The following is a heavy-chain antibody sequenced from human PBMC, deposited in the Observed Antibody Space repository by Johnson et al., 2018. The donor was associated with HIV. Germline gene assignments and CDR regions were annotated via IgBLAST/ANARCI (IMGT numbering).Heavy chain of an antibody. CDR3: TKDLFTEREDDAFDI. D-gene: IGHD1-26*01. J-gene: IGHJ3*02. Sequence: MLLVESGGGLVQPGGSLRLSCAASGFTFSSYWMSWVRQAPGKGLDWVANIKQDGSEKYYVDSVRGRFTISRDNAKNSLYLQMNSLRAEDTAVYYCTKDLFTEREDDAFDIWGQGTMVTVSS. CDR1: GFTFSSYW. CDR2: IKQDGSEK. V-gene: IGHV3-7*04.